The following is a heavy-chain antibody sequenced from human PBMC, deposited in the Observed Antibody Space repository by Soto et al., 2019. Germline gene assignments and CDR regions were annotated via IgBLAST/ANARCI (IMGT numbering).Heavy chain of an antibody. Sequence: GGSLRLSCAASGFIVSSNYMSWVRQAPGQGLEWVSVIYSGGGTYYADSVKGRFTISRDKSKNILYLQMNSLRAEDTAVYYCARGSESTRFDPWGQGTLVTVSS. CDR3: ARGSESTRFDP. J-gene: IGHJ5*02. CDR2: IYSGGGT. D-gene: IGHD2-2*01. CDR1: GFIVSSNY. V-gene: IGHV3-66*01.